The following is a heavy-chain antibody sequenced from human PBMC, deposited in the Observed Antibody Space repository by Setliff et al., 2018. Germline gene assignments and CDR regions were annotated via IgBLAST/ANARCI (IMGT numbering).Heavy chain of an antibody. J-gene: IGHJ4*02. CDR2: IYTSWST. D-gene: IGHD1-1*01. V-gene: IGHV4-61*09. CDR1: GDPMSSRRYY. CDR3: ARTGTYRYFDY. Sequence: SETLSLTCTVSGDPMSSRRYYWAWIRQPAGKGLEWIGQIYTSWSTNYNPSLKSRVTISLDTSKNQFSLKLNSVTAADTAVYYCARTGTYRYFDYWGQGTLVTVSS.